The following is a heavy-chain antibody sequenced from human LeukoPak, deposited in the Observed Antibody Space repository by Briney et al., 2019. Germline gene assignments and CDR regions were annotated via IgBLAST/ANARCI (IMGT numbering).Heavy chain of an antibody. CDR1: GFTLRNYW. CDR3: VASPDIVAPFDY. Sequence: GGSLRLSCAASGFTLRNYWMHWVRQAPGKGLVWVSRINSDGSSTSYVDSVKGRFTISRDNAKNTLYLQMSSLRPEDTAVYYCVASPDIVAPFDYWGQGTLVTVSS. V-gene: IGHV3-74*01. J-gene: IGHJ4*02. D-gene: IGHD5-12*01. CDR2: INSDGSST.